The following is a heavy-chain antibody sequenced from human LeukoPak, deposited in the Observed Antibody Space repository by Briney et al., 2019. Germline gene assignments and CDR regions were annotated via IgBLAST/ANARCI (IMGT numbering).Heavy chain of an antibody. V-gene: IGHV3-9*01. J-gene: IGHJ4*02. Sequence: PGGSLRLSCAASGFTFDDYGMHWVRQAPGKGLEWVSGISWNSGSIGYADSVKGRFTISRDNAKNSLYLQMNSLRAEDTALYYCAKDSTYYYDSSGYNPFDYWGQGTLVTVSS. D-gene: IGHD3-22*01. CDR2: ISWNSGSI. CDR1: GFTFDDYG. CDR3: AKDSTYYYDSSGYNPFDY.